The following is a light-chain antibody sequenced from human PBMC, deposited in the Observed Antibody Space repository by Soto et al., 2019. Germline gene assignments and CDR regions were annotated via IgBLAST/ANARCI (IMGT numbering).Light chain of an antibody. V-gene: IGLV2-11*01. Sequence: QSALTQPRSVSGSPGQSVTISCTGTSRDVGGYNFVSWYQHHPGKAPKLMIYNVIQRPSGVPDRFSASKSGNTASLTISGLQAEDEADYYCCSYAGSYTYVFGNGTKVTVL. CDR1: SRDVGGYNF. CDR2: NVI. CDR3: CSYAGSYTYV. J-gene: IGLJ1*01.